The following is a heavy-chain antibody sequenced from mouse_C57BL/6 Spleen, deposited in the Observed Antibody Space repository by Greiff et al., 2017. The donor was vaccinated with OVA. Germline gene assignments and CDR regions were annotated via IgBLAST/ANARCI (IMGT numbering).Heavy chain of an antibody. J-gene: IGHJ1*03. CDR1: GFTFSDYG. Sequence: EVQRVESGGGLVKPGGSLKLSCAASGFTFSDYGMHWVRQAPEKGLEWVAYISSGSSTIYYADTVKGRFTISRDNAKNTLFLQMTSLRSEDTAMYYCASLLRYGYFDVWGTGTTVTVSS. D-gene: IGHD1-1*01. CDR3: ASLLRYGYFDV. V-gene: IGHV5-17*01. CDR2: ISSGSSTI.